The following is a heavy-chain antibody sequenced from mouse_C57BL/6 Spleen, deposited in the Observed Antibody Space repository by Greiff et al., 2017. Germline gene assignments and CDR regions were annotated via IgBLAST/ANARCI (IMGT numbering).Heavy chain of an antibody. J-gene: IGHJ1*03. CDR3: ARQYYTWYFDV. Sequence: EVQLVESGGGLVQPGGSLKLSCAASGFTFSDYYMYWVRQTPEKRLEWVAYISNGGGSTYYPDTVKGRFTISRDNAKNTLYLQMSRLKSEDTAMYYCARQYYTWYFDVWGTGTTVTVSS. CDR1: GFTFSDYY. CDR2: ISNGGGST. V-gene: IGHV5-12*01. D-gene: IGHD2-12*01.